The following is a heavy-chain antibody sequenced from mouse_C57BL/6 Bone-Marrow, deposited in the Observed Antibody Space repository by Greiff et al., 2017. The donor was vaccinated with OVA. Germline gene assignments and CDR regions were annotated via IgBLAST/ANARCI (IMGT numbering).Heavy chain of an antibody. CDR1: GYTFTSYW. Sequence: QVQLQQPGAELVKPGASVKLSCKASGYTFTSYWMQWVKQRPGQGLEWIGEIDPSDSYTNYNQKFKGKATLTVDKSSSTAYMQLSSLTSEDSAVYDCARSQLLWYFDVGGTGTTVTVSS. J-gene: IGHJ1*03. CDR2: IDPSDSYT. V-gene: IGHV1-50*01. CDR3: ARSQLLWYFDV. D-gene: IGHD1-1*01.